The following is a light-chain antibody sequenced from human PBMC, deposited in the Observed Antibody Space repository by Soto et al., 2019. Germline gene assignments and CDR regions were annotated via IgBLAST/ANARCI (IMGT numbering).Light chain of an antibody. J-gene: IGLJ1*01. CDR3: SSYTSSSTLYV. Sequence: SALTQPASVSASPGQSITISCTGTSSDVGAYKYVSWYQQYPGRAPKLIISEVSNRPSGVSNRFSGSKSGDTASLTISGLQAEDEADYYCSSYTSSSTLYVFGTGTKVTVL. V-gene: IGLV2-14*01. CDR2: EVS. CDR1: SSDVGAYKY.